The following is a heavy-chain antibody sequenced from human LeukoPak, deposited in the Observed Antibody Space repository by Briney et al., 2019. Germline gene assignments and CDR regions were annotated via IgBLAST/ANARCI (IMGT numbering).Heavy chain of an antibody. V-gene: IGHV3-30*04. J-gene: IGHJ3*02. CDR2: ISYDGSNK. CDR3: AREGIVATYAFDI. CDR1: GFTFSRYA. Sequence: GGSLRLSCAASGFTFSRYAMHWVRPAPGKGLEWVAVISYDGSNKYYADSVKGRFTISRDNSKKTLYLQMNSLRAEDTAVYYCAREGIVATYAFDIWGQGTMVTVSS. D-gene: IGHD5-12*01.